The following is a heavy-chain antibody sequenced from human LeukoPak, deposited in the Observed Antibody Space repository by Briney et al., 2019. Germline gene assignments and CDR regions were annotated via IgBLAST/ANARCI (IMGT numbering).Heavy chain of an antibody. CDR2: ISNDGRDK. CDR3: ARDRDAPAKYFFDY. D-gene: IGHD2-15*01. J-gene: IGHJ4*02. CDR1: GFTFSNYA. Sequence: GGSLRLSCAASGFTFSNYAMHWVRQAPGKGLEWVAVISNDGRDKHYADSVKGRFTFSRDNSKNAVYLQMNSLRAEDSAVYYCARDRDAPAKYFFDYWGQGTLVTVSS. V-gene: IGHV3-30*04.